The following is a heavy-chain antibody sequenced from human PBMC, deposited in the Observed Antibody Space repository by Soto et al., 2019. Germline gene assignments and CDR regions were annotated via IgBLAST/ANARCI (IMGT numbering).Heavy chain of an antibody. CDR2: IYYSGST. V-gene: IGHV4-59*12. J-gene: IGHJ4*02. CDR1: GGSISSYY. D-gene: IGHD3-10*01. CDR3: ARVVSPRSFDY. Sequence: PSETLSLTCTVSGGSISSYYWSWIRQPPGKGLEWIGYIYYSGSTYYNPSLRSRVTISVDTSKNQFSLKLSSVTAADTAVYYCARVVSPRSFDYWGQGTLVTVSS.